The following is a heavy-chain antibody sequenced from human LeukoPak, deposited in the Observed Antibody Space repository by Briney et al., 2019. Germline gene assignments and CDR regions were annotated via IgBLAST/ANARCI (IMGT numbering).Heavy chain of an antibody. D-gene: IGHD2-8*01. CDR2: ISSSSSHM. CDR1: GFTFSTYT. V-gene: IGHV3-21*04. Sequence: GGSLRLSCAASGFTFSTYTMNWVRQPPGKGLEWVSTISSSSSHMYYADSLKGRFTISRDNAKNSLYLQMNSLRAEDTAVYYCAIGPGCTDGLCHEYLQHWGQGALVTVSS. J-gene: IGHJ1*01. CDR3: AIGPGCTDGLCHEYLQH.